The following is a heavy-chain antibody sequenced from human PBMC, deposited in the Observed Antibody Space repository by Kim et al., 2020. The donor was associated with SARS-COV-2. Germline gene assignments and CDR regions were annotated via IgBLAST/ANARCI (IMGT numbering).Heavy chain of an antibody. CDR2: ISYDGSNK. CDR1: GFTFSSYG. J-gene: IGHJ4*02. D-gene: IGHD2-15*01. V-gene: IGHV3-30*18. CDR3: AKDHLKYCSGGSCYSFGY. Sequence: GGSLRLSCAASGFTFSSYGMHWVRQAPGKGLEWVAVISYDGSNKYYADSVKGRFTISRDNSKNTLYLQMNSLRAEDTAVYYCAKDHLKYCSGGSCYSFGYWGQGTLVTVSS.